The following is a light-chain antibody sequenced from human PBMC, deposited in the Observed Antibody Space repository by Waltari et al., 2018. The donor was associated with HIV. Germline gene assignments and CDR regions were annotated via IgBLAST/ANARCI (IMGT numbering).Light chain of an antibody. CDR1: SSDIGSYDY. V-gene: IGLV2-8*01. Sequence: QSALAQSPSASGFPGQAVTISCTGTSSDIGSYDYVSWYQQHPGKAPNLMIYDVYKRPAGIPDRFSGSKSGNTASLTVSGLQAEDEANYYCSSYAGSTNRVVVGGGTFLTVL. CDR2: DVY. CDR3: SSYAGSTNRVV. J-gene: IGLJ2*01.